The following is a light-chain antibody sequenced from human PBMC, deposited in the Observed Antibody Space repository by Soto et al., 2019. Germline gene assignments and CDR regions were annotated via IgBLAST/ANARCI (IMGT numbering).Light chain of an antibody. CDR3: QHYANWPLT. CDR1: QSVSSSY. CDR2: DAS. Sequence: EIVLTQSPGTLSFSPGERATLSCSASQSVSSSYLAWYQQKPGQTPRLLIYDASTRAAGVPARFSGSGSGTDFTLTINSLQSEDFAIYYCQHYANWPLTFGGGTKVDIK. V-gene: IGKV3-20*01. J-gene: IGKJ4*01.